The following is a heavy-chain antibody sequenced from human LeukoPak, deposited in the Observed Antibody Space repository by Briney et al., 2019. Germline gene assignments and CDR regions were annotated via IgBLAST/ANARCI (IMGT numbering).Heavy chain of an antibody. V-gene: IGHV3-9*01. D-gene: IGHD3-10*01. CDR2: IAWNSGNT. Sequence: GGSLRLSCAASGFTFDNYAMHWVRQAPGKGLEWVSGIAWNSGNTGFADSVKGRFTISRDNAENSLSLQMNSLAPEDTAFYFCAKDMNSYGSGSSYNPWGPFDSWGQGTLVTVSS. CDR1: GFTFDNYA. CDR3: AKDMNSYGSGSSYNPWGPFDS. J-gene: IGHJ4*02.